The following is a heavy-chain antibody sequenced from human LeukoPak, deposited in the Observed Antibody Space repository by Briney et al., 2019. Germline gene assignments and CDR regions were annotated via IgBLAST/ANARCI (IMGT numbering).Heavy chain of an antibody. CDR3: TRQQLDAFDI. Sequence: GGSLRLSCAASGFTFSTYWMHWVRQAPGTGLVWVSRINSDGSSTTYADSVKGRLTISRDNAKNTLSLQMNSLRAEDTAVYYCTRQQLDAFDIWGPGTMVTVSS. J-gene: IGHJ3*02. D-gene: IGHD6-13*01. CDR1: GFTFSTYW. V-gene: IGHV3-74*01. CDR2: INSDGSST.